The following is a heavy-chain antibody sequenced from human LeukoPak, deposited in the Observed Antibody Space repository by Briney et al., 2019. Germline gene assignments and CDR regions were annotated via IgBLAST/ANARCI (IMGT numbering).Heavy chain of an antibody. CDR3: ARAFKLYGSGSSDWFDP. V-gene: IGHV3-23*01. D-gene: IGHD3-10*01. CDR2: IVNSGGTT. J-gene: IGHJ5*02. Sequence: GGSLRLSCAASGFTFSSYAMSWVRQAPGKGLDWVSTIVNSGGTTYYADSVKGRFTISRDNSESTLYLQMNSLRAEDTAVYYCARAFKLYGSGSSDWFDPWGQGTLVTVSS. CDR1: GFTFSSYA.